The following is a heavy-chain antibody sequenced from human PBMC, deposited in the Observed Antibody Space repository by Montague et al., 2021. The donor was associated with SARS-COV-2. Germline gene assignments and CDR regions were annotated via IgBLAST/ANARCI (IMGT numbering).Heavy chain of an antibody. D-gene: IGHD2-8*01. CDR3: ERQLPSYCATNKSDPYYFDD. CDR1: GGSISSPDYY. CDR2: ISYTGRT. J-gene: IGHJ4*02. Sequence: SETLSLTCTVSGGSISSPDYYWGWIRQSPGMVLEWIGSISYTGRTYYTPSLRSRVSFSMDTSKNHFSLSLSSVTVADTAVYFCERQLPSYCATNKSDPYYFDDWGQGTLVTVSS. V-gene: IGHV4-39*01.